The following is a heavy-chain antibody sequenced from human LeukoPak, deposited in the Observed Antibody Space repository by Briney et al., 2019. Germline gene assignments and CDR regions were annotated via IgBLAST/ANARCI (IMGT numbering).Heavy chain of an antibody. CDR1: GGSISSSNW. V-gene: IGHV4-4*02. J-gene: IGHJ4*02. D-gene: IGHD3-10*01. Sequence: SETLSLTCAVSGGSISSSNWWSWVRQPPGKGLEWIGYIYYSGSTNYNPSLKSRVTISVDTSKNQFSLKLSSVTAADTAVYYCARSVVRGGYGNWGQGTLVTVSS. CDR2: IYYSGST. CDR3: ARSVVRGGYGN.